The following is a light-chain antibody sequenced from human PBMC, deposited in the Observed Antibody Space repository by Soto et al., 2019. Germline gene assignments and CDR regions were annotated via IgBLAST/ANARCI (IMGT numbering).Light chain of an antibody. V-gene: IGKV3-15*01. CDR2: GAS. J-gene: IGKJ4*01. CDR1: QSVSSN. CDR3: QQYNNWLST. Sequence: EIVMTQSPATLSVSPGERATLSCRASQSVSSNLAWYQQKPGQAPRLLIYGASTRATGIPARLSGSGSGTEFTLTISSLQSEDFAVYYCQQYNNWLSTFGGGTKVEIK.